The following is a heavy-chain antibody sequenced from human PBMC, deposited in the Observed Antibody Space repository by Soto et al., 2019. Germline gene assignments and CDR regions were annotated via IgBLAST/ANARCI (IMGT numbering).Heavy chain of an antibody. D-gene: IGHD3-3*01. Sequence: QIQLVQSGAEVRKPGASVKVSCKASGYSFTNRGFSWVRQAPGQGLEWMGWIGANGNTNHEEKFRGRVTLTTDTSTSTVYMELGSLRPDDTAVYYCVILRTARFDPWGQGTLVTVSS. CDR1: GYSFTNRG. CDR3: VILRTARFDP. J-gene: IGHJ5*02. V-gene: IGHV1-18*01. CDR2: IGANGNT.